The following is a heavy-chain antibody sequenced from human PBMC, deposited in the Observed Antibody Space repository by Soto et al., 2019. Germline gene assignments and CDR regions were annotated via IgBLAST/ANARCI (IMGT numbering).Heavy chain of an antibody. V-gene: IGHV5-51*01. CDR1: GYSFTSYW. J-gene: IGHJ6*02. CDR2: IYPGDSDT. Sequence: GESLKISCKGSGYSFTSYWIGWVRQMPGKGLEWMGIIYPGDSDTRYSPSFQGQVTISADKSISTAYLQWSSLKASDTAIYYCASGYCSSTSCYGDQYYYYYGMDVWGQGTTVTVSS. D-gene: IGHD2-2*01. CDR3: ASGYCSSTSCYGDQYYYYYGMDV.